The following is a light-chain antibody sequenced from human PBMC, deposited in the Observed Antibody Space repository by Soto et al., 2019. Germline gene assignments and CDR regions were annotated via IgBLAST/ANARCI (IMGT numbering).Light chain of an antibody. CDR2: GAS. J-gene: IGKJ2*01. V-gene: IGKV3-20*01. CDR3: QQYGTSPYT. Sequence: EIVLTQSPGTLSLSPGERATLSCRASQSVSSYFAWYQQKPGQGPRLLIYGASNRATGIPDRFSGSGSGAGFTLTISRLEPEDFAVYYCQQYGTSPYTFGQGTKLEIK. CDR1: QSVSSY.